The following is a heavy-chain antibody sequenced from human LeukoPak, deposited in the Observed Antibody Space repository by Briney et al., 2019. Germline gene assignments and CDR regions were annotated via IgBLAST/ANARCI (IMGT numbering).Heavy chain of an antibody. CDR3: ANYYGSGSSYFDY. CDR2: ISGSGGST. J-gene: IGHJ4*02. V-gene: IGHV3-23*01. CDR1: GFTVSSNY. D-gene: IGHD3-10*01. Sequence: GGSLRLSCAASGFTVSSNYMSWVRQAPGKGLEWVSAISGSGGSTYYADSVKGRFTISRDNSKNTLYLQMNSLRAEDTAVYYCANYYGSGSSYFDYWGQGTLVTVSS.